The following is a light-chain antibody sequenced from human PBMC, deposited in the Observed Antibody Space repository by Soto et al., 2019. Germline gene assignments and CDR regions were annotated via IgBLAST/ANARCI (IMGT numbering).Light chain of an antibody. V-gene: IGKV3-15*01. J-gene: IGKJ1*01. CDR1: QSVSSN. CDR2: GAS. CDR3: QQYNNWPPWT. Sequence: EIVMTQSPATLSVSPGERATLSCRASQSVSSNLAWYQQKPGQAPRRLIYGASTRATGIPARFSGSGSGTEFTLTLSSLKSEEFAGYYRQQYNNWPPWTFGQGTKVEIK.